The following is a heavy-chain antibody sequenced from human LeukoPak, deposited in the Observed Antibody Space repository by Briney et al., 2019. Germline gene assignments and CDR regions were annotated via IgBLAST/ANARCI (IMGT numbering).Heavy chain of an antibody. CDR3: ARGLRITMVRGVITKYYFDY. D-gene: IGHD3-10*01. V-gene: IGHV4-34*01. CDR2: INHSGST. J-gene: IGHJ4*02. Sequence: PSETLSLTCAVYGGSFSGYYWSWIRQPPGKGLEWIGEINHSGSTNYNPSLKSRVTISVDTSKNQFSLKLSSVTAADTAVYYCARGLRITMVRGVITKYYFDYWGQGTLVTVSS. CDR1: GGSFSGYY.